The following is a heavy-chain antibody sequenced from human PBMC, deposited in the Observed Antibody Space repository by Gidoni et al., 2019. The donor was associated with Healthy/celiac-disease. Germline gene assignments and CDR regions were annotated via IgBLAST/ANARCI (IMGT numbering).Heavy chain of an antibody. Sequence: QVQLVESGGGVVQPGRSLSLSCAASGFTFGSYAMHWVRQAPGKGLEWVAVISYDGSNKYYADSVKGRFTISRDNSKNTLYLQMNSLRAEDTAVYYCARGPLGSGSQLDYWGQGTLVTVSS. D-gene: IGHD1-26*01. J-gene: IGHJ4*02. CDR2: ISYDGSNK. V-gene: IGHV3-30*04. CDR1: GFTFGSYA. CDR3: ARGPLGSGSQLDY.